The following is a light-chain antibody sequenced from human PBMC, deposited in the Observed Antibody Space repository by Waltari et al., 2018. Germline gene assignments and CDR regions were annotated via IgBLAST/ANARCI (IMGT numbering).Light chain of an antibody. CDR2: GTS. CDR1: QTLLYSSYNKNY. Sequence: DIVMTQSPDSLAVSLGETTTLNCNSSQTLLYSSYNKNYLAWYQVKPGQAPKLLVYGTSTRESGVPDRFSGSGSGTDFSLTISSLQAEDVAVYYCQQYYSAPYTFGQGTKLENK. V-gene: IGKV4-1*01. J-gene: IGKJ2*01. CDR3: QQYYSAPYT.